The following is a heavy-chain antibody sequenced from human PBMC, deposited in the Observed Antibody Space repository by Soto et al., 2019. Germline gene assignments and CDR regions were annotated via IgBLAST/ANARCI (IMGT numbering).Heavy chain of an antibody. J-gene: IGHJ3*01. CDR3: ARDPVGEVDAFDV. V-gene: IGHV1-2*02. Sequence: ASVKVSCKASGYNFIGHFGHWVRQTPGQGLEWMGWIHPKSGYTNYSLKFQGRVTVTGDTPISTAYMDQSGLRSDDTAVYYCARDPVGEVDAFDVWGQGTMVTVSS. CDR1: GYNFIGHF. CDR2: IHPKSGYT. D-gene: IGHD3-16*01.